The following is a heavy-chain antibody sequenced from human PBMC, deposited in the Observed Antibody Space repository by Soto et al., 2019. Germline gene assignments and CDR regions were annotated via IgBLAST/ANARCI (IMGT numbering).Heavy chain of an antibody. V-gene: IGHV3-21*01. CDR3: AISRVRAAPDS. CDR1: GFTFSSHS. J-gene: IGHJ4*02. D-gene: IGHD1-26*01. CDR2: MDATSVYI. Sequence: EVQLVESGGGLVKTGGSLRLSCAASGFTFSSHSMHWLRQAPGKGLEWVSSMDATSVYIYYAASVQGRFTVSRANAQISFYLQMNNQRVEDTSVYYCAISRVRAAPDSWGQGTLVTVS.